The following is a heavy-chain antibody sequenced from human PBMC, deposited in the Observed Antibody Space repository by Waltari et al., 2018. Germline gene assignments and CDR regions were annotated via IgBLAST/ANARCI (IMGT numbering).Heavy chain of an antibody. CDR2: ISGSGGRT. D-gene: IGHD1-26*01. V-gene: IGHV3-23*04. CDR3: AKDRKGAGYFDY. CDR1: GFTFSSYA. Sequence: EVQLVESGGGLVQPGGSLRLSCAASGFTFSSYAMSWVRQAPGKGLDWVSAISGSGGRTYYADSVKGRFTISRDNSKNTLYLQMNSLRAEDTAVYYCAKDRKGAGYFDYWGQGTLVTVSS. J-gene: IGHJ4*02.